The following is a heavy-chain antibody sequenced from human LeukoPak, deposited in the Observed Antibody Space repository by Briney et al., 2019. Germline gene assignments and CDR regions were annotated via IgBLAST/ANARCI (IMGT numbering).Heavy chain of an antibody. D-gene: IGHD5-12*01. Sequence: SVKVSCKASGFTFTSSATQWVRQARGQRLEWIGWIVVGSGNTNYAQKFQERVTITRDMSTSTAYMELSSLRSEDAAVYYCAADVLSDIVATGLDYWGQGTLVTVSS. J-gene: IGHJ4*02. V-gene: IGHV1-58*02. CDR2: IVVGSGNT. CDR3: AADVLSDIVATGLDY. CDR1: GFTFTSSA.